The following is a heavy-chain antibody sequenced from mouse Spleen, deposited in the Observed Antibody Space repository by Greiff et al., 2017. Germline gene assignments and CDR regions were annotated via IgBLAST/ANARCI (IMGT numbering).Heavy chain of an antibody. D-gene: IGHD1-1*01. V-gene: IGHV1-42*01. Sequence: VQLQQSGPELVKPGASVKISCKASGYSFTGYYMNWVKQSPEKSLEWIGEINPSTGGTTYNQKFKAKATLTVDKSSSTAYMQLKSLTSEDSAVYYCAIYGSSYWYFDVWGAGTTVTVSS. CDR3: AIYGSSYWYFDV. CDR1: GYSFTGYY. CDR2: INPSTGGT. J-gene: IGHJ1*01.